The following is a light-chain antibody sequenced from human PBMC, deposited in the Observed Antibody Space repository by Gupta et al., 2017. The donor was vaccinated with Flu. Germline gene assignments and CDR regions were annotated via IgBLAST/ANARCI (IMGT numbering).Light chain of an antibody. CDR1: LLAKKY. Sequence: SSELTQPSAVSVSPRQTARSTCSGDLLAKKYTRWLRQRPGQAPVLIIYKDSERTAGSPDRFSGSSAGTTVTLTICGAEVEDEGDYFCYAATDNSVIFGGGTQLTVL. V-gene: IGLV3-27*01. CDR2: KDS. J-gene: IGLJ2*01. CDR3: YAATDNSVI.